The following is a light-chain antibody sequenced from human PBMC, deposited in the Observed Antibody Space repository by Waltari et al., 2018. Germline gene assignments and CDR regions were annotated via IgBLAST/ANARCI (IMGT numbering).Light chain of an antibody. CDR1: QSVSSSY. J-gene: IGKJ1*01. Sequence: EIVLTQSPGTLSLSPGERATLSCRASQSVSSSYLAWYQQKPGQAPRVLIHGASNRATGITDRFSGSGSGTDFTLTISRLEPGDFAVYYCQQYGSSPWTFGQGTKVEIK. CDR3: QQYGSSPWT. V-gene: IGKV3-20*01. CDR2: GAS.